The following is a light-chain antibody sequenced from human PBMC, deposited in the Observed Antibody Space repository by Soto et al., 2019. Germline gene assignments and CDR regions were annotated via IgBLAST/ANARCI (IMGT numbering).Light chain of an antibody. Sequence: DIQMTRSPFTLSASVGDRVTITCRASHSISRWLAWYQQKPGKAPKLLIYRASSLESGVPSRFSGSGSGTDFTLTISGLQSDDSATYYCKQYQTWTFGQGTKVEIK. CDR3: KQYQTWT. J-gene: IGKJ1*01. CDR1: HSISRW. V-gene: IGKV1-5*03. CDR2: RAS.